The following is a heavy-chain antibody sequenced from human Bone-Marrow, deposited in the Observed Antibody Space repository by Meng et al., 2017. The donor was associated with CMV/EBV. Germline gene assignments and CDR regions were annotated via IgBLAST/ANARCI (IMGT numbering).Heavy chain of an antibody. CDR1: GGSVRTGSYY. V-gene: IGHV4-61*01. J-gene: IGHJ4*02. D-gene: IGHD2-21*01. CDR2: LRYSGST. CDR3: ARVRVGAYCGGDCYLFDD. Sequence: SETLSLTCTVSGGSVRTGSYYWSWIRQPPGKGLEWIGKLRYSGSTNYNPSLKSRVTISVDTSKNQFSLRLSSVTAADTAVYYCARVRVGAYCGGDCYLFDDWGQGKLVNVSS.